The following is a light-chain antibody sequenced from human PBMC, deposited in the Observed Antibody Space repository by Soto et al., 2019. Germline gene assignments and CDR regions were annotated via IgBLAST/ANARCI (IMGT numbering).Light chain of an antibody. CDR2: GAS. Sequence: EIVLTQSPGTLSLSPGERATLSCRASQSVSSSYLAWYQQKPGQAPRLLIYGASSRATGIPDRFSGSGSGTDFTLTISRLEPDDFAVYYCQQYVNSPGLTFGGGTKVEIK. V-gene: IGKV3-20*01. CDR1: QSVSSSY. J-gene: IGKJ4*01. CDR3: QQYVNSPGLT.